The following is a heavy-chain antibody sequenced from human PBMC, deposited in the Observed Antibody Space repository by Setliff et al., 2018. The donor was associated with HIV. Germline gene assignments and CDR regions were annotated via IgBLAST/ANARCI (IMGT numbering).Heavy chain of an antibody. CDR1: GYTFTNYF. J-gene: IGHJ4*02. CDR3: ARGSSNTWYYYFDS. V-gene: IGHV1-2*02. Sequence: ASVKVSCKASGYTFTNYFMHWVRQAPGQGLEWMGWINPNSGGTKYAQNFQGRVTMTRDTSISTAYMELSSLRFDDTAVYYCARGSSNTWYYYFDSWGQGTLVTVSS. CDR2: INPNSGGT. D-gene: IGHD6-13*01.